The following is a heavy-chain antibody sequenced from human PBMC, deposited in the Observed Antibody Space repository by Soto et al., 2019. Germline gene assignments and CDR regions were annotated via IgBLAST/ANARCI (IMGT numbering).Heavy chain of an antibody. D-gene: IGHD3-16*02. CDR3: ARRMRDTYQYHNWFDP. CDR2: IYYDGSA. Sequence: QVQLQESGPGLVKPSQTLSLTCTVSGGSVNTADYYWTWIRQSPGKGLEWIVNIYYDGSAYPNPSLTSRVTASVDTSKDQFYLNLFSVTAADTAVYYCARRMRDTYQYHNWFDPWGQGTLVTVSS. J-gene: IGHJ5*02. V-gene: IGHV4-30-4*01. CDR1: GGSVNTADYY.